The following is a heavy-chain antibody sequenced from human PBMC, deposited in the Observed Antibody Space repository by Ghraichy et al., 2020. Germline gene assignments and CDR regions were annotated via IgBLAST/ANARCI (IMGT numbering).Heavy chain of an antibody. J-gene: IGHJ4*02. V-gene: IGHV4-39*01. Sequence: ESLNISCTVSGGSISSSSYYWGWIRQPPGKGLEWIGSIYYSGSTYYNPSLKSRVTISVDTSKNQFSLKLSSVTAADTAVYYCASPKIAAPFDYWGQGTLVTVSS. CDR1: GGSISSSSYY. CDR2: IYYSGST. CDR3: ASPKIAAPFDY. D-gene: IGHD6-6*01.